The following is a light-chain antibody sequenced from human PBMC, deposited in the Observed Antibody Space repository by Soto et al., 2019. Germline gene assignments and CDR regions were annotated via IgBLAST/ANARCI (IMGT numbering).Light chain of an antibody. Sequence: DIQMTQSPSSLSASVGDRVTITCRASQSISSYLNWYQQKPGKAPKLLIYAASSLQSGVPSRFSGSGSGTDYTLAISSLQPEDFASDYCQQSYSAAFTFGQATKLEIK. CDR2: AAS. CDR1: QSISSY. J-gene: IGKJ2*01. V-gene: IGKV1-39*01. CDR3: QQSYSAAFT.